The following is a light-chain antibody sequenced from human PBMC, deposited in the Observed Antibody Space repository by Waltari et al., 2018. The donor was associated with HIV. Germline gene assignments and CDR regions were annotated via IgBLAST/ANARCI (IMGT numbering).Light chain of an antibody. CDR2: GAN. J-gene: IGLJ1*01. V-gene: IGLV1-40*01. CDR3: QSFDRTLSSYV. CDR1: TSNIGPNFD. Sequence: QAALTQPPSVSGATGQRLAIPCTGNTSNIGPNFDIHWYPFVAGAVPKLILYGANKRPTGVSDRFSGSRSDTSASLAITGLRADDEATYYCQSFDRTLSSYVFGTGTTVSVL.